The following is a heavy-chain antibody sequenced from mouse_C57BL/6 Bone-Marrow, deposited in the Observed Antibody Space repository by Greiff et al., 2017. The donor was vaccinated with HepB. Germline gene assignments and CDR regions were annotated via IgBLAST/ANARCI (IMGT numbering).Heavy chain of an antibody. CDR2: INPSNGGT. CDR3: ARFPYYYGSSPWFAY. J-gene: IGHJ3*01. Sequence: VQLQQSGTELVKPGASVKLSCKASGYTFTSYWMHWVKQRPGQGLEWIGNINPSNGGTNYNEKFKSKATLTVDKSSSTAYMQLSSLTSEDSAVYYCARFPYYYGSSPWFAYWGQGTLVTVSA. D-gene: IGHD1-1*01. CDR1: GYTFTSYW. V-gene: IGHV1-53*01.